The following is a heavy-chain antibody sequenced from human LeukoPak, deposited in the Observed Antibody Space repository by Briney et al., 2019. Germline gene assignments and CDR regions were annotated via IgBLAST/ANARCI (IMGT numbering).Heavy chain of an antibody. Sequence: SETLSLTCTVSGGSISSYYWSWIRQPPGKGLEWIGYIYYSGSTNYNPSLKSRVTISVDTSKNQFSLKLSSVTAADTAVYYCARDSGDDAFDIWGQGTMVSVSS. J-gene: IGHJ3*02. CDR1: GGSISSYY. V-gene: IGHV4-59*12. CDR2: IYYSGST. CDR3: ARDSGDDAFDI.